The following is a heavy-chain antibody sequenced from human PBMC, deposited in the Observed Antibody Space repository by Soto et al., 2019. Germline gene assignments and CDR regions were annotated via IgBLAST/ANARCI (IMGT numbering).Heavy chain of an antibody. CDR1: GFTFSNFG. CDR3: AKVMTEYSGVAIDH. V-gene: IGHV3-30*18. CDR2: VSYDGVNK. Sequence: QVHLLESGGGVVQPGRSLRLSCVGSGFTFSNFGIHWVRQAPGKGLEWLAVVSYDGVNKFYADSVRGRFTISRDNSKDTVYLQINSLRRDDTAMYFCAKVMTEYSGVAIDHWGQGTLVTVSS. D-gene: IGHD6-19*01. J-gene: IGHJ4*02.